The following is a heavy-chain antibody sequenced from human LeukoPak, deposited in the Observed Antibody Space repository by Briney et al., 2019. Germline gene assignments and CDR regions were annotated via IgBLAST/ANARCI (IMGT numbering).Heavy chain of an antibody. J-gene: IGHJ4*02. Sequence: LPGGSLRLSCAASGFTFSSYSMNWVRQAPGKGLEWVSYISSSSSTIYYADSVKGRFTISRDNAKNSLYLQMNSLRAEDTAVYYCARDRMITFGGVIVIPRGDYWGQGTLVTVSS. CDR3: ARDRMITFGGVIVIPRGDY. D-gene: IGHD3-16*02. CDR1: GFTFSSYS. CDR2: ISSSSSTI. V-gene: IGHV3-48*04.